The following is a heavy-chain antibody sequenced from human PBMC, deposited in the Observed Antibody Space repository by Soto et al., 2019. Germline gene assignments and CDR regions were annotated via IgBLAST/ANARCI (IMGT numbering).Heavy chain of an antibody. CDR1: GYNFNTYW. J-gene: IGHJ4*02. V-gene: IGHV5-51*01. D-gene: IGHD5-12*01. Sequence: GESLKISCEGSGYNFNTYWIGWVRQMPGKGLEWMALIYPGDSDTRYSPSFEGQVTLSVDRSISTAYLQWSSLKASDTAIYYCATSTVSYVDIVSSTTRGYFDHWGQGTLVTV. CDR2: IYPGDSDT. CDR3: ATSTVSYVDIVSSTTRGYFDH.